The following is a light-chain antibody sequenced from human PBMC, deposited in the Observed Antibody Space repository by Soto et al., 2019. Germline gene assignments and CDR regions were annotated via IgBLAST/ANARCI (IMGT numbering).Light chain of an antibody. CDR2: EGS. CDR1: SSDVGNYKH. Sequence: QSALTQPASVSGSPGQSITISCTGTSSDVGNYKHVSWYQQHPGTAPKLIIFEGSERPSGVSDRFSGSKSGNTASLTISGLQSEDEADYHCCSFAGSYTYVFGPGTKVTVL. CDR3: CSFAGSYTYV. V-gene: IGLV2-23*01. J-gene: IGLJ1*01.